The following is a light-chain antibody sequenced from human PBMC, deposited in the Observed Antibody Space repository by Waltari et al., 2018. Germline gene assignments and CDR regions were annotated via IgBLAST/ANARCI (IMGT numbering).Light chain of an antibody. Sequence: QSALTQPASVFGSPGQSITIPCTGTSSDIGYYNFFSWYQQHPGKAPKLMIYDVSLRPSGISSRFSGSKSGNTASLTISGLQAEDEADYHCSSYTSSTTLIFGGGTKLTVL. CDR1: SSDIGYYNF. CDR2: DVS. J-gene: IGLJ2*01. CDR3: SSYTSSTTLI. V-gene: IGLV2-14*03.